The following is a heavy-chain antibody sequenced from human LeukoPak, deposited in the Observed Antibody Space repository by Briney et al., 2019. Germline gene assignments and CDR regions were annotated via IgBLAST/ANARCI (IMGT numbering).Heavy chain of an antibody. D-gene: IGHD1-7*01. J-gene: IGHJ6*03. CDR1: GFTFSSYA. Sequence: GGSLRLSCAASGFTFSSYAMSWVRQAPGKGLEWVSAISGSGGSTYYADSEKGRFTISRDNSKNTLYLQMNSLRAEDTAVYYCARGITGTTSNYYYYYYMDVWGKGTTVTV. V-gene: IGHV3-23*01. CDR2: ISGSGGST. CDR3: ARGITGTTSNYYYYYYMDV.